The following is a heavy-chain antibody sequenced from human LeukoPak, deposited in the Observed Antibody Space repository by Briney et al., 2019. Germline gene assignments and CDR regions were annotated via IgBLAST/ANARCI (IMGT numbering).Heavy chain of an antibody. Sequence: SVKVSCKASGGTFSSYAISWVRQAPGQGLEWMGRIIPILGIANYAQKFQGRVTITADKSTSTAYMELSSLRSEDTAVYYCARVRMVRGMRGAYYFDYWGQGTLVTVSS. V-gene: IGHV1-69*04. CDR1: GGTFSSYA. D-gene: IGHD3-10*01. CDR3: ARVRMVRGMRGAYYFDY. CDR2: IIPILGIA. J-gene: IGHJ4*02.